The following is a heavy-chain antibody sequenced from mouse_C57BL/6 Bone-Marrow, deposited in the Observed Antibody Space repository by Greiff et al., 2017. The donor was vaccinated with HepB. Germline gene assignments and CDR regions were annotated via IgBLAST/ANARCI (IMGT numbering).Heavy chain of an antibody. J-gene: IGHJ2*01. Sequence: EVMLVESGGGLVQPKGSLKLSCAASGFSFNTYAMNWVRQAPGKGLEWVARIRSKSNNYATYYADSVKDRFTISRDDSESMLYLQMNNLKTEDTAMYYCVRSFSIFDYWGQGTTLTVSS. V-gene: IGHV10-1*01. CDR1: GFSFNTYA. CDR2: IRSKSNNYAT. CDR3: VRSFSIFDY.